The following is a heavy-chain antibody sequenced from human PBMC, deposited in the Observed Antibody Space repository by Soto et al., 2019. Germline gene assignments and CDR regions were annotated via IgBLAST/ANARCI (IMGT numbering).Heavy chain of an antibody. J-gene: IGHJ6*02. Sequence: GVSLKVRWNGSGYSFTSYWIGWVLQMPGKGLEWMGIIYPGDSDTRYSPSFQGQVTISADKSISTAYLQWSSLKASDTAMYYCAKGIVPAATHHYYGMDVWGQGTTVTVSS. CDR1: GYSFTSYW. CDR2: IYPGDSDT. CDR3: AKGIVPAATHHYYGMDV. D-gene: IGHD2-2*01. V-gene: IGHV5-51*01.